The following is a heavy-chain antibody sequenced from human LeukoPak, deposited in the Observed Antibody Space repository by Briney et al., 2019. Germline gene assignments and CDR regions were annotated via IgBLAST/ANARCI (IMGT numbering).Heavy chain of an antibody. V-gene: IGHV1-46*01. CDR2: SNPSGGST. D-gene: IGHD3-10*01. J-gene: IGHJ2*01. CDR1: GYTFTNNY. CDR3: ARAPLWFGELLNWHFDL. Sequence: GASVKVSCKASGYTFTNNYIDWVRQAPGQGLEWMGISNPSGGSTNSAQKFQGRVTMTRDMSTSTVYMDLSSLKSEDTAVYYCARAPLWFGELLNWHFDLWGRGTLVTVSS.